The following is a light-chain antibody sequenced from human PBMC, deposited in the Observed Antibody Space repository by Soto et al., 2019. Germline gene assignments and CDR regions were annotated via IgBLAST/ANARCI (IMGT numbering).Light chain of an antibody. CDR1: SSDIGGYNS. J-gene: IGLJ2*01. CDR2: DVS. CDR3: SGYRDIISLV. V-gene: IGLV2-14*03. Sequence: QSALTQPASVSGSPGQSITISCTGTSSDIGGYNSVSWYQQHPNRAPKLMIYDVSNRPSGVSDRFSGSKSGNTASLTISGLQAEDEADYYCSGYRDIISLVYGGGTKLTVL.